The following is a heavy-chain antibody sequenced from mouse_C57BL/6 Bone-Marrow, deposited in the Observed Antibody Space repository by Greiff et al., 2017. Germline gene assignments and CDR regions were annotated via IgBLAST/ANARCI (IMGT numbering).Heavy chain of an antibody. CDR3: ARRYYGSSYDPLWDY. CDR1: GFTFSSYG. CDR2: ISSGGSYT. D-gene: IGHD1-1*01. V-gene: IGHV5-6*01. J-gene: IGHJ2*01. Sequence: EVQRVESGGDLVKPGGSLKLSCAASGFTFSSYGMSWVRQTPDKRLEWVATISSGGSYTYYPDSVKGRFTISRDNAKNTLYLQMSSLKSEDTAMYYCARRYYGSSYDPLWDYWGQGTTLTVSS.